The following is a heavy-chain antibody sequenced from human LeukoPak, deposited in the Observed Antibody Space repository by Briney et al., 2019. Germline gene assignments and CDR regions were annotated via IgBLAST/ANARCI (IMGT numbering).Heavy chain of an antibody. CDR3: AKDMSPSLLWFGERVPGDSFFDY. Sequence: PGGSLRLSCAASGFTFSSYGMSWVRQAPGKGLEWVSAISGSGGSTYYADSVKGRFTISRDNSKNTLYLQMNSLRAEDTAVYYCAKDMSPSLLWFGERVPGDSFFDYWGQGTLVTVSS. J-gene: IGHJ4*02. CDR1: GFTFSSYG. CDR2: ISGSGGST. D-gene: IGHD3-10*01. V-gene: IGHV3-23*01.